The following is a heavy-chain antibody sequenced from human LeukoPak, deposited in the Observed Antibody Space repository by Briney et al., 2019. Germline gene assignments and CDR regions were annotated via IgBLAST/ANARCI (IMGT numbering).Heavy chain of an antibody. CDR3: ARLPVGYCSSTSCYTDYYYYGMDV. V-gene: IGHV3-21*01. CDR2: ISSSSSYI. D-gene: IGHD2-2*02. Sequence: GGSLRLSCAASGFTFSSYSMNWVRQAPGKGLEWVSSISSSSSYIYYADSVKGRFTISGDNAKNSLYLQMNSLRAEDTAVYYCARLPVGYCSSTSCYTDYYYYGMDVWGQGTTVTVSS. CDR1: GFTFSSYS. J-gene: IGHJ6*02.